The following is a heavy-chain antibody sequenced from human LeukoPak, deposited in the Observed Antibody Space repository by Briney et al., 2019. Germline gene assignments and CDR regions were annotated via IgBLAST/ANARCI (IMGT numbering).Heavy chain of an antibody. CDR3: ARESDGSGNYYLDY. D-gene: IGHD3-10*01. CDR1: GFTFSSYG. V-gene: IGHV3-33*01. J-gene: IGHJ4*02. Sequence: GGSLRLSCAASGFTFSSYGMHWVRQAPGKGLEWVAVIWYDGSNKYYADSVKGRFTISRDNSKNTLYLQMNSLRAEDTAVYYCARESDGSGNYYLDYWGQGTLVTVSS. CDR2: IWYDGSNK.